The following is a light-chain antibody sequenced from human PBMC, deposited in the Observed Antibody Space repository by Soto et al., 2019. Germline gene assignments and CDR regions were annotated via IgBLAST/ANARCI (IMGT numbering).Light chain of an antibody. Sequence: DIQMTQSPSSLSASVGSRVSITCRASQGINNYLAWYQQKPGKVPKVLIYAASTLQPGVPSRFSGGGSGTDFTLTISSLQPEDFATYYCLQDYNYPWTFGQGTKVDIK. J-gene: IGKJ1*01. CDR2: AAS. V-gene: IGKV1-27*01. CDR3: LQDYNYPWT. CDR1: QGINNY.